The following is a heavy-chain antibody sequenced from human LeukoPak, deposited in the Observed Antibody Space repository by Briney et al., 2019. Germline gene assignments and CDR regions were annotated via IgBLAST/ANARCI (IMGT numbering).Heavy chain of an antibody. V-gene: IGHV1-69*04. CDR3: ARENEPMQHFDY. J-gene: IGHJ4*02. CDR2: IIPILGIA. D-gene: IGHD1-1*01. Sequence: ASVKVPCKASGGTFSSYTISWVRQAPGQGLEWMGRIIPILGIANYAQKFQGRVTITADKSTSTAYMELSSLRSEDTAVYYCARENEPMQHFDYWGQGTLVTVSS. CDR1: GGTFSSYT.